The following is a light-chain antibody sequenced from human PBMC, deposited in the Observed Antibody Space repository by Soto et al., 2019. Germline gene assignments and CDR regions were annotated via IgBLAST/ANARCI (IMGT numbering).Light chain of an antibody. Sequence: EIVLTQSPGTLSLSPGERATLSCRASQRVSSSYLAWYQQKPGQAPRLLIYGASSRATGIPDRFSGSGSGTDFTLTINRLEPEDFAVYFCQQYGSSPPFTFGQGTKVEI. CDR2: GAS. CDR1: QRVSSSY. J-gene: IGKJ2*01. CDR3: QQYGSSPPFT. V-gene: IGKV3-20*01.